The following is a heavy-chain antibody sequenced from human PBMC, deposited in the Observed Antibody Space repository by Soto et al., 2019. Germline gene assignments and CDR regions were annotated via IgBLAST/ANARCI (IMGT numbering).Heavy chain of an antibody. CDR1: GFTFNNFS. D-gene: IGHD6-19*01. CDR2: ISDSGDYT. V-gene: IGHV3-23*01. CDR3: ARKPDYSSGNDLAY. J-gene: IGHJ4*02. Sequence: EVQLLESGGGLVQPGGSLRLSCATSGFTFNNFSMCWVRQAPGKGLEWVSAISDSGDYTYYADSVKGRFTISRDNSRNALYMQMNSLRAEDTDVYYCARKPDYSSGNDLAYWGQGTLVTVSS.